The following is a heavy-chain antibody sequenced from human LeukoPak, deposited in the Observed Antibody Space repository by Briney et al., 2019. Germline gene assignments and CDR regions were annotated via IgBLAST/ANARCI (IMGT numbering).Heavy chain of an antibody. Sequence: PSETLSLTCTVSGGSISSYYWSWIRQPPGKGLEWIGYIYYSGSTNYNPSLKSRVTISVDTSKNQFSLKLSSVTAADTAVYYCARIADYGGNSVNYWGQGTLVTVSS. CDR3: ARIADYGGNSVNY. D-gene: IGHD4-23*01. J-gene: IGHJ4*02. CDR1: GGSISSYY. V-gene: IGHV4-59*01. CDR2: IYYSGST.